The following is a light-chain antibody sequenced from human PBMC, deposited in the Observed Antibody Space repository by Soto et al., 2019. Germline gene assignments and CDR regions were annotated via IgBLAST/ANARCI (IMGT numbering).Light chain of an antibody. CDR1: SSDVGSYNL. CDR3: QSYDNSLSVYV. J-gene: IGLJ1*01. V-gene: IGLV2-23*02. CDR2: EVN. Sequence: QSALTQPASVSGSPGQSITISCTGTSSDVGSYNLVSWYQQHPGKAPKFMIYEVNKRPSGVSSRFSGSKSGNTASLTISGLQAEDEADYYCQSYDNSLSVYVFGTGTKLTVL.